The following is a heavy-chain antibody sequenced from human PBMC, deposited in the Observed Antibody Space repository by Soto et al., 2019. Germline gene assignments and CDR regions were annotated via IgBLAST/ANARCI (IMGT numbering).Heavy chain of an antibody. D-gene: IGHD3-3*01. CDR3: AREVLVRSSYYDFWSGYSSPNGWFDP. Sequence: ASVKVSCKASGYTFTSYYMHWVRQAPGQGLEWMGIINPSGGSTSYAQKFQGRVTMTRDTSTSTVYMELSSLRSEDTAVYYCAREVLVRSSYYDFWSGYSSPNGWFDPWGQGTLVTVSS. CDR2: INPSGGST. V-gene: IGHV1-46*03. J-gene: IGHJ5*02. CDR1: GYTFTSYY.